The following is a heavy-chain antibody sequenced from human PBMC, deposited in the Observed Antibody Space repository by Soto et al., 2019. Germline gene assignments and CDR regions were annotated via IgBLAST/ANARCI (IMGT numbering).Heavy chain of an antibody. CDR1: GFTFSTYS. CDR2: ISSRSIYI. Sequence: GGSLRLSXAASGFTFSTYSMNWVRQAPGKGLEWVSSISSRSIYIYYADSVKGRFTISRDDAKNSLYLQVNSLRAEDTAVYYCARDLLLSSGGTWYSGGFDYWGQGTLVTVSS. J-gene: IGHJ4*02. D-gene: IGHD2-15*01. V-gene: IGHV3-21*01. CDR3: ARDLLLSSGGTWYSGGFDY.